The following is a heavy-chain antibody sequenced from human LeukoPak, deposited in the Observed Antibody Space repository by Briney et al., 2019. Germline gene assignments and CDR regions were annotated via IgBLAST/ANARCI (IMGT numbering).Heavy chain of an antibody. CDR1: GFTFSNYA. V-gene: IGHV3-23*01. D-gene: IGHD3-10*01. Sequence: GGSLRLSCAASGFTFSNYAMSWVRQAPGKGLEWVSAISESGGTIYYADSVKGRFTISRDNAKNSLYLQMNSLRAEDTAVYYCARGRYYGSGYYYYMDVWGKGTTVTVSS. J-gene: IGHJ6*03. CDR2: ISESGGTI. CDR3: ARGRYYGSGYYYYMDV.